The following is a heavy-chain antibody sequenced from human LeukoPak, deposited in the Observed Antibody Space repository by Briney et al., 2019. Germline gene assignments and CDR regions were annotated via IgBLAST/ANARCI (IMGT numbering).Heavy chain of an antibody. D-gene: IGHD3-16*02. CDR1: GDSISYYY. V-gene: IGHV4-4*07. CDR3: ARLSWGSYRPFDY. CDR2: ISTSGTT. Sequence: SETLSLTCTVSGDSISYYYWSWIRQPAGKGLEWIGRISTSGTTNYNPSLKSRVTMSVDTSKNQFSLKLSSVTAADTAVYYCARLSWGSYRPFDYWGQGTLVTVSS. J-gene: IGHJ4*02.